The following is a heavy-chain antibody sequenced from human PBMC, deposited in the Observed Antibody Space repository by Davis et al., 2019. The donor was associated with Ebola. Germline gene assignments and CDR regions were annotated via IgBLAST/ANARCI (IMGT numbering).Heavy chain of an antibody. V-gene: IGHV4-34*01. CDR3: ASVDRHDAFDI. CDR1: GGSFSGYY. J-gene: IGHJ3*02. Sequence: MPSETLSLTCAVYGGSFSGYYWSWIRQPPGKGLEWIGEINHSGSTNYNPSLKSRVTISVDTSKNQFSLKLSSVTAADTAVYYCASVDRHDAFDIWGQGTMVTVSS. CDR2: INHSGST.